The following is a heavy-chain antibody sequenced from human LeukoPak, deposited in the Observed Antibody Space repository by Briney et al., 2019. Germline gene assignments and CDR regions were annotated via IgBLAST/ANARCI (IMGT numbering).Heavy chain of an antibody. CDR2: TNYDGSYT. CDR1: GFNFVAYW. D-gene: IGHD3-22*01. J-gene: IGHJ4*02. Sequence: GGSLRLSCTTSGFNFVAYWMGWVRQAPGKGLVWVARTNYDGSYTDYADSVKGRFIISRDNAKNTLYLQMNSLRAEDTAVYYCAREDYDSSGYSPLDYWGQGTLVTVSS. V-gene: IGHV3-74*01. CDR3: AREDYDSSGYSPLDY.